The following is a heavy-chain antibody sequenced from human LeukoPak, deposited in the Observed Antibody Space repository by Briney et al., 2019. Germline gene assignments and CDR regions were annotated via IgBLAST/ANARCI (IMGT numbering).Heavy chain of an antibody. D-gene: IGHD3-10*01. V-gene: IGHV3-48*04. CDR3: ARVGGPRGFDI. J-gene: IGHJ3*02. Sequence: SGGSLRLSCVVSGFTFISYSMNWVRQAPGKGLEWVSYISSSTTTTYYADSVKGRFTISRDNDKNSLYLRMNSLRAEDTAVYYCARVGGPRGFDIWGQGTMVTVSS. CDR2: ISSSTTTT. CDR1: GFTFISYS.